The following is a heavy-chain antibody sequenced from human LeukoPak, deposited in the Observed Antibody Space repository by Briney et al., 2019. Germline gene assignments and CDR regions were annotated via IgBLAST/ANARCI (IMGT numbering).Heavy chain of an antibody. CDR3: AREYSIGQQLGAFQH. J-gene: IGHJ1*01. D-gene: IGHD6-13*01. CDR2: IIPIFGTA. CDR1: GGTFSSYA. V-gene: IGHV1-69*13. Sequence: ASANVSCKASGGTFSSYAISWVRQAPGQGLEWMGGIIPIFGTANYAQKFQGRVTITADESTSTAYMELSSLRSEDTAVYYCAREYSIGQQLGAFQHWGQGTLVTVSS.